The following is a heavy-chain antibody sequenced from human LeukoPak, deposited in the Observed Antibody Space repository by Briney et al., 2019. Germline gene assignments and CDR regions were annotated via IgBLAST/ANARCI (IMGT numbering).Heavy chain of an antibody. D-gene: IGHD1-26*01. CDR3: AREREVVGASDY. Sequence: SETLSLTCTVSGGSISSSSYYWGWIRQPPGKGLEWIGSIYHSGSTYYNPSLKSRVTISVDTSKNQFSLKLSSVTAADTAVYYCAREREVVGASDYWGQGTLVTVSS. J-gene: IGHJ4*02. CDR1: GGSISSSSYY. V-gene: IGHV4-39*07. CDR2: IYHSGST.